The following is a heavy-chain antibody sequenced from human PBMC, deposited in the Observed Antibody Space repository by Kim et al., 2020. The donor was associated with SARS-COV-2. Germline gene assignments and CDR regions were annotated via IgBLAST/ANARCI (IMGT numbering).Heavy chain of an antibody. D-gene: IGHD5-12*01. Sequence: ASVKVSCKDSGYTFTSYGISWVRQAPGQGLEWMGWMNANNGDTKYAQKFQGRVTMTTDTSTTTAYMELRSLRSDETAVYYCARDRGSSGYDVSGGYWGQGTLVTVSS. CDR2: MNANNGDT. V-gene: IGHV1-18*01. J-gene: IGHJ4*02. CDR3: ARDRGSSGYDVSGGY. CDR1: GYTFTSYG.